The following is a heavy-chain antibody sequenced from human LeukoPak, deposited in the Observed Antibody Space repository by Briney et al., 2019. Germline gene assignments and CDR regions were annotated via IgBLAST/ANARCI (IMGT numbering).Heavy chain of an antibody. CDR2: ISGSGGST. V-gene: IGHV3-23*01. Sequence: PGGSLRLSCAASGFTFSSYAMSWVRQAPGKGLEWVSAISGSGGSTYYADSVKGRFTISRDSSKNTLYLQMNSLRAEDTAVYYCAKVGIVVVPVAEVDYWGQGTLVTVSS. J-gene: IGHJ4*02. CDR3: AKVGIVVVPVAEVDY. D-gene: IGHD2-2*01. CDR1: GFTFSSYA.